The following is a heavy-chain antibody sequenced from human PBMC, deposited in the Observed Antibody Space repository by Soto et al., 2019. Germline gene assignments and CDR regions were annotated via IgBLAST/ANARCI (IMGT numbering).Heavy chain of an antibody. CDR2: INHSGSA. J-gene: IGHJ4*02. CDR3: ARVRDY. CDR1: GGSFIDYS. V-gene: IGHV4-34*01. Sequence: QVLLQQWGAGRLKPSETLSLTCAVYGGSFIDYSWGWIRQSPGTGMVWIGEINHSGSANYNPSPKNRVTISGDTSKNPFSLQLYSMTAADAAVYYGARVRDYWSQGTLVTVSS.